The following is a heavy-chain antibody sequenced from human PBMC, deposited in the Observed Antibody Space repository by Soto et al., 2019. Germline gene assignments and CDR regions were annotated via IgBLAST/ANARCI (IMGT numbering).Heavy chain of an antibody. J-gene: IGHJ5*02. CDR1: GGTFSSYA. D-gene: IGHD3-10*01. CDR3: ARDHYRTGHEGDWFDP. V-gene: IGHV1-69*12. CDR2: IIPIFGTA. Sequence: QVQLVQSGAEVKKPGSSVKVSCKASGGTFSSYAISWVRQAPGQGLEWMGGIIPIFGTANYAQKFQGRVTITADDSTSTAYMELSSLRSEDTAVYYCARDHYRTGHEGDWFDPWGQGTLVTVSS.